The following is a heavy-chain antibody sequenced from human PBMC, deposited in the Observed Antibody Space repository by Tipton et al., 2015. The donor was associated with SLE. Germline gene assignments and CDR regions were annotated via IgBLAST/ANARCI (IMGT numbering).Heavy chain of an antibody. J-gene: IGHJ4*02. V-gene: IGHV4-59*08. CDR3: ATGRYFDWMAREYYFDW. D-gene: IGHD3-9*01. CDR1: GGSISSHY. Sequence: TLSLTCTVSGGSISSHYWSWIRQPPGKGLEWIGYIYYSGSTNYNPSLKSRVTISVDTSKNQFSLKLSSVTAADTAVYYCATGRYFDWMAREYYFDWWGQGKLVTVSS. CDR2: IYYSGST.